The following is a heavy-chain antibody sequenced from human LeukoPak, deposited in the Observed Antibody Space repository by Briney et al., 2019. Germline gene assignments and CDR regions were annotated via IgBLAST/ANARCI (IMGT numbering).Heavy chain of an antibody. J-gene: IGHJ4*02. V-gene: IGHV3-30*03. CDR3: ARDFRATGYSAYFDY. CDR2: ISYDGSNK. D-gene: IGHD3-9*01. Sequence: GGSLRLSCAASGFTFSSYGMHWVRQAPGKGLEWVAVISYDGSNKYYADSVKGRFTISRDNSKNTLYLQMNSLRAEDTAVYYCARDFRATGYSAYFDYWGQGTLVTVSS. CDR1: GFTFSSYG.